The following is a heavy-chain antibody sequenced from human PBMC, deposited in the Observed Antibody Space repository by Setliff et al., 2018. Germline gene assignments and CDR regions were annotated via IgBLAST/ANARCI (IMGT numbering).Heavy chain of an antibody. J-gene: IGHJ4*02. CDR1: GYTFTSYY. CDR3: ARGPFLEWLLYFDY. Sequence: ASVKVSCKTSGYTFTSYYMHWVRQAPGQGLEWMGIINPNSGGTNYAQKFQGRVTMTRDTSISTAYMELSRLRSDDTAVYYCARGPFLEWLLYFDYWGQGTLVTVSS. CDR2: INPNSGGT. D-gene: IGHD3-3*01. V-gene: IGHV1-2*02.